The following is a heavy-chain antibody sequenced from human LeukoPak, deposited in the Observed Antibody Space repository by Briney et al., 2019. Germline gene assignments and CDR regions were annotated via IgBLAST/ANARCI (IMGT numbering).Heavy chain of an antibody. CDR3: ARDPLIAVAGTMNYYGMDV. V-gene: IGHV4-34*01. D-gene: IGHD6-19*01. J-gene: IGHJ6*04. CDR1: GGSFSGYY. Sequence: SETLSLTCAVYGGSFSGYYWSWIRHPPGKGLEWIGEINHSGSTNYNPSLKSRVTISVDTSKNQFSLKLSSVTAADTAVYYCARDPLIAVAGTMNYYGMDVWGKGTTVTVSS. CDR2: INHSGST.